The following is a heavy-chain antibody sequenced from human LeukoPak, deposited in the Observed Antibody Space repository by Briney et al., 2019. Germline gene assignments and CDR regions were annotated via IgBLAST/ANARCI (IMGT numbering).Heavy chain of an antibody. Sequence: SETLSLTCSVSGDSIGSGGYYWGWIRQPPGKGLEWIGSLHYSGSTYNNPSLKSRVTISVDTSQNQFSLNLSSVTAADTAVYYCVRGLGHFDPWGQGTLVTVSS. CDR3: VRGLGHFDP. CDR2: LHYSGST. CDR1: GDSIGSGGYY. J-gene: IGHJ5*02. V-gene: IGHV4-39*01. D-gene: IGHD3/OR15-3a*01.